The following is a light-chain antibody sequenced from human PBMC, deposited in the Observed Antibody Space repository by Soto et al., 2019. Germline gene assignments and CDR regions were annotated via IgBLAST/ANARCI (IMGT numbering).Light chain of an antibody. CDR2: DAS. Sequence: AIQLTQSPSSLSASVGDRVTITCRASQDISSALAWYQQIVGEAPKLLIYDASSSQRGVPSRFSGSGSGTDFTLTISGLQPEDSATYHCQQFNSYPYTFGQGTKLEIK. V-gene: IGKV1-13*02. CDR3: QQFNSYPYT. CDR1: QDISSA. J-gene: IGKJ2*01.